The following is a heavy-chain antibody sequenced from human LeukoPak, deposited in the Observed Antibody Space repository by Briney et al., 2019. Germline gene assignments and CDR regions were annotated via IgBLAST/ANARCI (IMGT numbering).Heavy chain of an antibody. J-gene: IGHJ4*02. CDR3: ARRVVPAAFDY. CDR2: ISESSSHI. CDR1: GFIFSGYS. V-gene: IGHV3-21*01. Sequence: PGGSLRLSCAASGFIFSGYSMNWVRQAPGKGLEWVSSISESSSHISYADSVKGRFTISRDNAKNSLYVQLNSLRADDTAAYYCARRVVPAAFDYWGRGTLVTVSS. D-gene: IGHD2-2*01.